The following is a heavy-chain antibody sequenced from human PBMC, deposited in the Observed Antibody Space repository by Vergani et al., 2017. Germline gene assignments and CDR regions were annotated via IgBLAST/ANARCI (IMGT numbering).Heavy chain of an antibody. V-gene: IGHV1-2*04. Sequence: QVQLVQSGAEVKKPGASVKVSCKASGYTFTGYYMHWVRQAPGQGLEWMGWINPNSGGTNYAQKFKGWVTMTRDTSISPAYMELSRLRSENTAVYYCARGPSSGYYRGGTYYFDYWGQGTLVTVSS. CDR2: INPNSGGT. CDR1: GYTFTGYY. J-gene: IGHJ4*02. D-gene: IGHD3-22*01. CDR3: ARGPSSGYYRGGTYYFDY.